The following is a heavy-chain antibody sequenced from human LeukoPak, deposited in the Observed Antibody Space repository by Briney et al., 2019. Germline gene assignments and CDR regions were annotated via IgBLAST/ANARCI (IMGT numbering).Heavy chain of an antibody. CDR3: ARDMAPGGMVRGLIIVPAFDI. CDR1: GFTFSSYS. J-gene: IGHJ3*02. V-gene: IGHV3-64*01. D-gene: IGHD3-10*01. CDR2: ISSNGDST. Sequence: PGGSLRLSCAASGFTFSSYSMNWVRQAPGKGLEYVSAISSNGDSTYYANSVKGRFTISRDNSKNTLNLQMGSLRAEDMAVYYCARDMAPGGMVRGLIIVPAFDIWGQGTMVTVSS.